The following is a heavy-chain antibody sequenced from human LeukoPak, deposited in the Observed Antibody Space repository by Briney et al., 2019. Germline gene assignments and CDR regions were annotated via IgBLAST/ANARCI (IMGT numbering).Heavy chain of an antibody. CDR3: ARHDYGDTNWFDP. J-gene: IGHJ5*02. CDR1: GGSIGSNNYY. CDR2: IYYSGST. D-gene: IGHD4-17*01. Sequence: SETLSLTCTVSGGSIGSNNYYWGWIRQPPGTGLEWIGSIYYSGSTYYNPSLKSRVTISVDTSKNQFSLRLSSVTAADTAVYYCARHDYGDTNWFDPWGQGTLVTVSS. V-gene: IGHV4-39*01.